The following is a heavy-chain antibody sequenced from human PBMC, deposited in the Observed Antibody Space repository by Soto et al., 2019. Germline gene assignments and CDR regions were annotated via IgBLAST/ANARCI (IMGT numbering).Heavy chain of an antibody. Sequence: ASVKVSCKASGYTFTSYYMHWVRQAPGQGLEWMGIINPSGGSTSYAQKFQGRVTMTRDTSTSTVYTELSSLRSEDTAVYYCARDPSPVTPHDWFDPWGQGTLVTVSS. J-gene: IGHJ5*02. CDR2: INPSGGST. V-gene: IGHV1-46*01. D-gene: IGHD4-17*01. CDR1: GYTFTSYY. CDR3: ARDPSPVTPHDWFDP.